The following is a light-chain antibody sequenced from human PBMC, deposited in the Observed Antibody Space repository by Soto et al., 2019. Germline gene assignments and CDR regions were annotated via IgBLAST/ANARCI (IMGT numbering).Light chain of an antibody. V-gene: IGLV1-47*01. CDR1: SSNIGSNY. CDR3: AAWDDSLSGSYV. J-gene: IGLJ1*01. CDR2: RNN. Sequence: QSVLTQPPSASGTPGQRVTISCSGSSSNIGSNYVYWYQQLPGTAPKLLIYRNNQRPSGVPDRFSGSKSGTSASLAISGLRSEDEAVYYCAAWDDSLSGSYVFGTGTKLTVL.